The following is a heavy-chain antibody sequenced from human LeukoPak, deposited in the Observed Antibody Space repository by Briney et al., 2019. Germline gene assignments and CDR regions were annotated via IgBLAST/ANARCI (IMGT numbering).Heavy chain of an antibody. CDR1: GFTFTSSA. J-gene: IGHJ6*02. V-gene: IGHV1-58*02. CDR2: IVVGSGNT. Sequence: SVKVSCKASGFTFTSSAMQWVRQARGQRLEWIGWIVVGSGNTNYAQKFQERVTITRDMSTSTAYMELSSLRSEDTAVYYCAAGYYGSGAYGMDVSGQGTTVTVSS. D-gene: IGHD3-10*01. CDR3: AAGYYGSGAYGMDV.